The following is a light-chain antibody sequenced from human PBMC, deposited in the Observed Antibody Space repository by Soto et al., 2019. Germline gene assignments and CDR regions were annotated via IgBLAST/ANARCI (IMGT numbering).Light chain of an antibody. CDR1: QSVSSN. CDR2: GAS. J-gene: IGKJ1*01. CDR3: QQYNNWPRT. Sequence: EIVMTQSPATLSVSPGERATLSCRASQSVSSNLAWYQQKPGQAPMLLIYGASTRATGIPARFSGSGSGTEFTLTIGSLQSEDFAVYYCQQYNNWPRTFGQGTKVEIK. V-gene: IGKV3-15*01.